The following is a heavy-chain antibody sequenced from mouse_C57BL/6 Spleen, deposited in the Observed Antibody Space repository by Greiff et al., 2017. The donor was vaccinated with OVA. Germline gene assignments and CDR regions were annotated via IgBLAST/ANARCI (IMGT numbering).Heavy chain of an antibody. CDR3: AGGLYDGYFFAY. D-gene: IGHD2-3*01. Sequence: QVQLKESGPGLVKPSQSLFLTCSITGFPITSGYYWIWIRQSPGKPLEWMGYITHSGETFYNPSLQSPISITRETSKNQFFLQLNSVTTEDTAMYYCAGGLYDGYFFAYWGQGTLVTVSA. CDR1: GFPITSGYY. J-gene: IGHJ3*01. V-gene: IGHV12-3*01. CDR2: ITHSGET.